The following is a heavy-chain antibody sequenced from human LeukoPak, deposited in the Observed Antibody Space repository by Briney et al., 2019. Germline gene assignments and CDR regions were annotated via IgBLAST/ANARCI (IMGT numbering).Heavy chain of an antibody. Sequence: GGSLRLSCAASGFTFSSYAMSWVRQAPGKGLEWVSAISGSGGSTYYADSVKGRFTISRDNSKNTLYLQMNGLRAEDTAVYYCASAYYDILTGYSAIDKFDYWGQGTLVTVSS. D-gene: IGHD3-9*01. CDR3: ASAYYDILTGYSAIDKFDY. J-gene: IGHJ4*02. CDR1: GFTFSSYA. CDR2: ISGSGGST. V-gene: IGHV3-23*01.